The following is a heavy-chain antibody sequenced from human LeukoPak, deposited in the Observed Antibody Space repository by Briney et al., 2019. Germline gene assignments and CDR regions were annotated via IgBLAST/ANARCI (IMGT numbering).Heavy chain of an antibody. J-gene: IGHJ5*02. CDR3: ARHYYATGGYYDL. CDR1: GFTFTSYT. D-gene: IGHD3-22*01. Sequence: ASVKVSCKASGFTFTSYTMHWVRQAPGQRLEWMGCINAGNADTKYSQELQGRVTITREPSQSPAVLELSRWSSEHMAVYYCARHYYATGGYYDLWGQGTLVTVSS. V-gene: IGHV1-3*03. CDR2: INAGNADT.